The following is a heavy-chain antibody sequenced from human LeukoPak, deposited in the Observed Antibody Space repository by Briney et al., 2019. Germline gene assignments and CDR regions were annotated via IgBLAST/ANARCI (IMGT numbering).Heavy chain of an antibody. CDR2: INPSGDST. CDR1: GYTFTGYF. CDR3: ARAGISDPTDY. J-gene: IGHJ4*02. Sequence: ASVKVSCKASGYTFTGYFIHWLRQAPGQGLEWMGIINPSGDSTSYAQKFQGRVTMTRDRSTSTVYMEVTSLKSDDTAVYFCARAGISDPTDYWGQGTLVIVSS. D-gene: IGHD2-21*01. V-gene: IGHV1-46*01.